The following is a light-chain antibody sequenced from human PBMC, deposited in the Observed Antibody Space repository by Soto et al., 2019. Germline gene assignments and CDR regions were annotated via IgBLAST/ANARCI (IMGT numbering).Light chain of an antibody. Sequence: EIVLTQSPGTLSLSPGERATLSCRASQSVSSSYLVWYQQKPGQAPRLLIYGASSRATGIPDRFSGSGSGTDFTLTISRLEPEDFAVYYCQQDGSSPLFTFGPGTKVDIK. CDR1: QSVSSSY. J-gene: IGKJ3*01. CDR2: GAS. V-gene: IGKV3-20*01. CDR3: QQDGSSPLFT.